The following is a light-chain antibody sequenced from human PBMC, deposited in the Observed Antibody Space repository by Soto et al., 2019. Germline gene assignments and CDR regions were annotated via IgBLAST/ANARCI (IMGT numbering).Light chain of an antibody. CDR1: QSVSSAY. J-gene: IGKJ2*01. Sequence: EIVLTQSPGTLSLSPGERATLSCRASQSVSSAYLAWYQQIPGQAPRLLIYGASSRATGIPDRFSGSGSGTDFTLPIGGLEPDAFAVYYCQQSGSSFYTFGKGTKLEIK. V-gene: IGKV3-20*01. CDR3: QQSGSSFYT. CDR2: GAS.